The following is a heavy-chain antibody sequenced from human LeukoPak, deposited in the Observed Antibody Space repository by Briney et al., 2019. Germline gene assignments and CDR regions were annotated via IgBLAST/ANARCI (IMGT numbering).Heavy chain of an antibody. V-gene: IGHV4-39*01. CDR2: IYYSGST. D-gene: IGHD3-10*01. Sequence: SETLSLTCTVSGGSISSSSYYWGWIRQPPGKGLEWIGSIYYSGSTYYNPSLKSRVTISVDTSKNQFSLKLSSVTAADTAVYYCARQTGGSGSYSIDYWGQGTLVTVSS. CDR1: GGSISSSSYY. J-gene: IGHJ4*02. CDR3: ARQTGGSGSYSIDY.